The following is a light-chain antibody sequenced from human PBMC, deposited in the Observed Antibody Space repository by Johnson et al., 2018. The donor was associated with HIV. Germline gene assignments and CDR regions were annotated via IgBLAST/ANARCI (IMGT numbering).Light chain of an antibody. CDR2: ENN. V-gene: IGLV1-51*02. Sequence: QSVLTQPPSVSAAPGQKVTISCSGSSSNIGTNYVSWYQQLPGTAPKLLMFENNQRPSGIPDRFSGSKSGTSATLCITGLQTGDEADYYCGTWDTSLSAYVFGTGTKVTVL. J-gene: IGLJ1*01. CDR3: GTWDTSLSAYV. CDR1: SSNIGTNY.